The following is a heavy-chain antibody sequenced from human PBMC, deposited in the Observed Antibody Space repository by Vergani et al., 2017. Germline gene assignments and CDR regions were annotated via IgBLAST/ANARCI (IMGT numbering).Heavy chain of an antibody. J-gene: IGHJ6*02. CDR1: GYTFTGDY. D-gene: IGHD3-16*01. Sequence: QVQLEESGAEVKKPGASVKVSCKASGYTFTGDYMHWVRQAPGQGLEWMGWINPNSGGTNYAQKFQGRVTMTRDTSTSTVYMDLSNLRSEDTAVYYCARPHGDILPPDPRRLDYWGQGTTVTVSS. CDR3: ARPHGDILPPDPRRLDY. CDR2: INPNSGGT. V-gene: IGHV1-2*02.